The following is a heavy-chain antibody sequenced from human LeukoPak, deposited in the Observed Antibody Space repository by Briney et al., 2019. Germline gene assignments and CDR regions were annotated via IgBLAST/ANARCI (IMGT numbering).Heavy chain of an antibody. D-gene: IGHD3/OR15-3a*01. Sequence: GSLRLSCAASGFTFSDYYMSWIRQPPGKGLEWIGSIYYSGNTYYNASLKSQVSISMDTSKNQFSLRLTSVTAADTAVYYCARQTGSGLFILPGGQGTLVTVSS. J-gene: IGHJ4*02. CDR1: GFTFSDYY. CDR3: ARQTGSGLFILP. V-gene: IGHV4-39*01. CDR2: IYYSGNT.